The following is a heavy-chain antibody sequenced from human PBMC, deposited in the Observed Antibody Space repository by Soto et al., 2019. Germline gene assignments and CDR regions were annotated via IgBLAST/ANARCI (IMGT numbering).Heavy chain of an antibody. V-gene: IGHV3-23*01. Sequence: EFQLLGSGGGLVQPGGSLRLSCVGSGFTFSDSVMAWVRQAPGKGLEWLSAISGDGRTQYGRSVTGRFSVSRDNWKNTLDLQLTSLRAEDTAAYYCVRWHTSNFDSIPFTGFDYWGQGIQVTVSS. CDR3: VRWHTSNFDSIPFTGFDY. CDR1: GFTFSDSV. J-gene: IGHJ4*02. D-gene: IGHD3-22*01. CDR2: ISGDGRT.